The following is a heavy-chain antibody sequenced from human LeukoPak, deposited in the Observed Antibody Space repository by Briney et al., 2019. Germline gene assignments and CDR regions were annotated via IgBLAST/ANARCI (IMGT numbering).Heavy chain of an antibody. CDR2: ISSSGSVI. CDR1: GFTFSDYY. Sequence: GGSLRLSCAASGFTFSDYYMNWIRQAPGKGLEWVSYISSSGSVIYNADSVKGRFTISRDNTKNSLYLQMNSLRAEDTAVYYCAGGYSYGYYWGQGTLVTVSS. J-gene: IGHJ4*02. V-gene: IGHV3-11*04. CDR3: AGGYSYGYY. D-gene: IGHD5-18*01.